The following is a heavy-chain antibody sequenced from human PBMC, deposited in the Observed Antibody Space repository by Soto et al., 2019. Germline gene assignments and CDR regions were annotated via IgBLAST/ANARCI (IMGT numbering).Heavy chain of an antibody. J-gene: IGHJ4*02. CDR2: IVIGSDYT. D-gene: IGHD6-13*01. V-gene: IGHV3-11*06. CDR3: ARLRASSWYLGGYLDY. CDR1: GFTFSDYY. Sequence: GGSLRLSCAASGFTFSDYYMTWVRQAPGKGLEWVSYIVIGSDYTNYADSVKGRFTISRDNAKNSLYLEMNSLRVEDTAVYYCARLRASSWYLGGYLDYWGQGXLVTVSS.